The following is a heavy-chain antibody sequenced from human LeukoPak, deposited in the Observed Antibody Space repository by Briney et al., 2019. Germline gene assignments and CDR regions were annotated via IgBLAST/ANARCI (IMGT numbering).Heavy chain of an antibody. D-gene: IGHD3-3*02. CDR1: GYPFTSYW. CDR3: ARGASFHAYDI. J-gene: IGHJ3*02. CDR2: LNTDTGGT. Sequence: GASVKVSCRASGYPFTSYWIRWVRQAPGQGLEWMGWLNTDTGGTVYDQKFQDRVTMTRDTSTSAAYMELRTLTSDDTAVYYCARGASFHAYDIWGQGTMVTVSS. V-gene: IGHV1-2*02.